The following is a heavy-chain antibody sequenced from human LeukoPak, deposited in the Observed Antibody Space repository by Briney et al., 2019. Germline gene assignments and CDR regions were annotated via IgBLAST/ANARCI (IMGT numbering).Heavy chain of an antibody. J-gene: IGHJ6*02. V-gene: IGHV5-51*01. CDR2: IYPGDSDT. D-gene: IGHD2-2*01. CDR3: ARLDARCSSTSCHTYYYYGMDV. CDR1: GYSFTSYW. Sequence: GESLKISCKGSGYSFTSYWIGWVRQMPGKGLEWMGIIYPGDSDTSYSPSFQGQVTISADKSISTAYLQWSSLKASDTAMYYCARLDARCSSTSCHTYYYYGMDVWGQGTTVTVSS.